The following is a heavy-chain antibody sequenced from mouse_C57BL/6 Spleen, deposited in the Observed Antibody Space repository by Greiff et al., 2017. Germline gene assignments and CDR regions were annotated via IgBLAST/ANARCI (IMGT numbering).Heavy chain of an antibody. Sequence: QVQLQQSGAELVRPGASVTLSCKASGYTFTDYEMHWVKQTPVHGLEWIGAIDPETGGTAYNQKFKGKAILTADKSSSTAYMELRSLTSEDSAVYYCTRGRRGYAMDYWGQGTSGTGPS. CDR1: GYTFTDYE. V-gene: IGHV1-15*01. J-gene: IGHJ4*01. CDR2: IDPETGGT. CDR3: TRGRRGYAMDY.